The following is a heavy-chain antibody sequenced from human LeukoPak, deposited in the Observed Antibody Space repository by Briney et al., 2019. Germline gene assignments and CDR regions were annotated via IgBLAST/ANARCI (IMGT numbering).Heavy chain of an antibody. CDR3: AKIPHPSYYFDY. Sequence: PGGSLRLSCAASGFTFNRYAMSWVRQAPGKGLEWISAISGSGDNTYYADSVGGRVTISRDNSRNTLYLQMNSLRADDTAVYYCAKIPHPSYYFDYWGQGALVTVSS. V-gene: IGHV3-23*01. CDR1: GFTFNRYA. CDR2: ISGSGDNT. J-gene: IGHJ4*02.